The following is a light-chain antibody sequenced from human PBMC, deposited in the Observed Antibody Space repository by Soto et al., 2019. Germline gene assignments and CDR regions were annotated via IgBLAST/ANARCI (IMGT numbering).Light chain of an antibody. V-gene: IGKV3-15*01. CDR1: LPISNY. CDR3: QHYNNWPWT. CDR2: GAS. J-gene: IGKJ1*01. Sequence: MTQSPSSLSASVGDRVTITCRASLPISNYLAWYQQKPGQAPRLLIYGASTRATAIPASFSGSGSGTDFTLTISSLQSEDFAVYYCQHYNNWPWTFGQGTKVEIK.